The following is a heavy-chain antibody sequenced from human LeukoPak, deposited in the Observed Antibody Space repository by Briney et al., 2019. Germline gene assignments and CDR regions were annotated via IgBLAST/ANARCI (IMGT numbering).Heavy chain of an antibody. J-gene: IGHJ6*02. D-gene: IGHD4-11*01. Sequence: ASVKVSCKASGYTFTSYGISWVRQAPGQGLEWMGWISAYNGNTNYAQKLQGRVTMTTGTSTSTAYMELRSLRSDDTAVYYCARDQPTVTTYYYYYGMDVWGQGTTVTVSS. CDR3: ARDQPTVTTYYYYYGMDV. V-gene: IGHV1-18*01. CDR2: ISAYNGNT. CDR1: GYTFTSYG.